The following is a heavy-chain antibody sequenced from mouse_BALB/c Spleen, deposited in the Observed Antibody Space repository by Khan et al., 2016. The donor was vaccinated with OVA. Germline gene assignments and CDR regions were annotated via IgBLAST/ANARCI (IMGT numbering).Heavy chain of an antibody. V-gene: IGHV5-9*03. D-gene: IGHD1-1*02. Sequence: EVELVESGGGLVKPGGSLKLSCAASGFTFSSFTMSWVRQTPEKRLEWVASISSGGDNTYYPDSVKGRFPIYRDNAKNNLYLQMSSLRSEDTALYYCARSNYGPFAYWGQGTLVTVSA. CDR3: ARSNYGPFAY. CDR1: GFTFSSFT. CDR2: ISSGGDNT. J-gene: IGHJ3*01.